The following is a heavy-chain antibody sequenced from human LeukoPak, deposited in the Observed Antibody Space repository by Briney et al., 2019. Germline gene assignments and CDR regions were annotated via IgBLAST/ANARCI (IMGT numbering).Heavy chain of an antibody. J-gene: IGHJ4*02. CDR2: ISPSGGHI. Sequence: PGGSLRLSCAASGFTFSTYAMTWARRAPGKGLEWVSAISPSGGHIYYADSVKGRFTSSRDNSKSTLFLQMNNLRAEDTAIYYCAKNRATGMAFYDYWGQGTQVTVSS. D-gene: IGHD5-18*01. V-gene: IGHV3-23*01. CDR1: GFTFSTYA. CDR3: AKNRATGMAFYDY.